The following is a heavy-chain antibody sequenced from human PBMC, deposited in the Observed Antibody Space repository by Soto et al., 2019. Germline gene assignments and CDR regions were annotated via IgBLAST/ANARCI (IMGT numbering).Heavy chain of an antibody. CDR3: VRRYNWNLFDI. V-gene: IGHV6-1*01. D-gene: IGHD1-20*01. Sequence: PSQTLSLTCSISGDSVSSNTAAWNWIRPSPARGLEWLGRTYYRSKWYYDYALSVKSRIGINPDTSKDQFSLQLNSVTPEDTAVYYCVRRYNWNLFDIWGQGTMVTVSS. CDR2: TYYRSKWYY. J-gene: IGHJ3*02. CDR1: GDSVSSNTAA.